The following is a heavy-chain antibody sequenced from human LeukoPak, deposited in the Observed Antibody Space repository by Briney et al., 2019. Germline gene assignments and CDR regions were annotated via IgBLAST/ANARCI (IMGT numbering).Heavy chain of an antibody. V-gene: IGHV3-7*01. D-gene: IGHD3-10*01. CDR2: IKEAGGEK. Sequence: PGGSLRLSCVASRFTSSNYWMSWVRQAPGKGLEWVANIKEAGGEKYYVDSVKGRFTLSRENAKNSLYLQMNSLRDEDTAVYYCVNTSGSYFFSGLDYWRQGTVVTVS. CDR1: RFTSSNYW. CDR3: VNTSGSYFFSGLDY. J-gene: IGHJ4*02.